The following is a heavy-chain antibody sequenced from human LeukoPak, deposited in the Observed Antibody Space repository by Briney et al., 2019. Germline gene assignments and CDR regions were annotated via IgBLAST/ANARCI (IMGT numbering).Heavy chain of an antibody. V-gene: IGHV4-39*07. J-gene: IGHJ3*02. CDR3: ARGGGYSQRSLYAFDI. D-gene: IGHD5-12*01. CDR2: IYYSGST. Sequence: SETLSLTCTVSGGSISSSSYYWGWIRQPPGKGLEWIGSIYYSGSTYYSPSLKSRVTISVDTSKNQFSLKLSSVTAADTAVYYCARGGGYSQRSLYAFDIWGQGTMVTVSS. CDR1: GGSISSSSYY.